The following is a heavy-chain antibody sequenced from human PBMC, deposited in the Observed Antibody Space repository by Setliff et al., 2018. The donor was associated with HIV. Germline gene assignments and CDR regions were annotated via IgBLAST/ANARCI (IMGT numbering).Heavy chain of an antibody. D-gene: IGHD3-3*01. Sequence: TLSLTCTLYGASFSGYFWSWIRQPPGKGLEWIGEINHAGSTNFNPSLKGRVTISVDMSKRQFSLRLTSVTAADTAVYYCATLSGPVDHWGQGTLVTVSS. CDR3: ATLSGPVDH. CDR2: INHAGST. V-gene: IGHV4-34*01. J-gene: IGHJ4*02. CDR1: GASFSGYF.